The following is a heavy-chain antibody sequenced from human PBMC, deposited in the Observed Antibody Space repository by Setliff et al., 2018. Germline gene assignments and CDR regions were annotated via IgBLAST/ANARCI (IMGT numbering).Heavy chain of an antibody. CDR3: ASRGAVAAMGSYYFDS. CDR2: ISYDGSNK. CDR1: GFTFSSYA. Sequence: GGSLRLSCAASGFTFSSYAMHWVRQAPGKGLEWVAVISYDGSNKYYADSVKGRFTISRDNSKNALYLQMNSLRAEDTAVYYCASRGAVAAMGSYYFDSWGQGTLVTVSS. D-gene: IGHD6-19*01. V-gene: IGHV3-30-3*01. J-gene: IGHJ4*02.